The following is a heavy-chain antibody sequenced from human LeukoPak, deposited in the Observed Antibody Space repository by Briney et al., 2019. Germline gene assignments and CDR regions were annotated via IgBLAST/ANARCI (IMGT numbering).Heavy chain of an antibody. J-gene: IGHJ4*02. CDR1: GFTSNNYA. V-gene: IGHV3-23*01. CDR3: GGQSSDY. Sequence: PGGSLRLSCAASGFTSNNYATSWVRQAPGKGLDWVSTISSDDDNTFYAESVRGRFTISRDKSKNTLYLQMNTLRSEDTAVYYCGGQSSDYWGQGILVTVSS. D-gene: IGHD2-2*01. CDR2: ISSDDDNT.